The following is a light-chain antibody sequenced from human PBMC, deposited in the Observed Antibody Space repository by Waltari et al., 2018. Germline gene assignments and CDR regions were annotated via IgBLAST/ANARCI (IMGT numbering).Light chain of an antibody. CDR3: HSFDTSLSDGVV. CDR2: GNN. V-gene: IGLV1-40*01. Sequence: QSMLTQPPSVSGAPGQRVTISCTGSSSNIGAGHDVHWYQVFPGTGPKLLIYGNNNRPSGVPDRFSGSKSGTSASLTITGLQAEDEADYYCHSFDTSLSDGVVLGGGTKVTVL. CDR1: SSNIGAGHD. J-gene: IGLJ3*02.